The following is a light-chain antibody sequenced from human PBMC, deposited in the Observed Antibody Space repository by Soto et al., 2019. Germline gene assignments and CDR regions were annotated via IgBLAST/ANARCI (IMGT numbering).Light chain of an antibody. CDR1: SSDVGGYNY. J-gene: IGLJ2*01. V-gene: IGLV2-8*01. Sequence: QSALTQPPSASGSPGQSVTISCTGTSSDVGGYNYVSWYQQHPGKAPKFLIFEVSRRPSGVPDRFSGSKSGNPASLTVSGVQAGDGGGLYCRLFAGRNHPVIFGGGTKLTVL. CDR3: RLFAGRNHPVI. CDR2: EVS.